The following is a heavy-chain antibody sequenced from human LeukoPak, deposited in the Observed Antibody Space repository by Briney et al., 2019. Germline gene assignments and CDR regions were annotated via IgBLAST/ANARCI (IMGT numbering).Heavy chain of an antibody. CDR1: GFSFTDYP. Sequence: GGSLRLSCATSGFSFTDYPMNWVRQAPGKGLEWISNIRTTAEGAKYAYYADSVKGRVTISRDDGKTTLYLHMNSLRDDDTAVYYCATDQRYAFDYWGQGILVTVSS. J-gene: IGHJ4*02. V-gene: IGHV3-48*02. D-gene: IGHD3-9*01. CDR2: IRTTAEGAKYA. CDR3: ATDQRYAFDY.